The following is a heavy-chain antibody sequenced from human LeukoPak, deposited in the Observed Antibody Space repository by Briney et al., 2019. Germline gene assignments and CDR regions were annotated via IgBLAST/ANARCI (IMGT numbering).Heavy chain of an antibody. CDR1: GDNVSSNSAA. D-gene: IGHD3/OR15-3a*01. J-gene: IGHJ4*01. V-gene: IGHV6-1*01. CDR2: TYYRSNWYN. Sequence: SQTLSLTCVISGDNVSSNSAAWNWISQSPSRGLEWLGRTYYRSNWYNAYAVSVKSPISSNPDTSKNQFCLQLNSVTPEDTAVYYCEREGLYFGYWGQGTLVTVSS. CDR3: EREGLYFGY.